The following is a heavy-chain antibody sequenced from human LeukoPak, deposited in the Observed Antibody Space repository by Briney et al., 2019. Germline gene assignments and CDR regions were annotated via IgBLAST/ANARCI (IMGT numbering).Heavy chain of an antibody. V-gene: IGHV4-39*07. D-gene: IGHD3-16*01. Sequence: SETLSLTCTVSGGSISTSNYYWGWIRQPPGKGLEWIGNIFYSGSTYYNPSLKSRVTISVDTSKNQFSLKLSSVTAADTAVYYCARGRGSQAFDPWGQGTLVTVSS. CDR1: GGSISTSNYY. J-gene: IGHJ5*02. CDR3: ARGRGSQAFDP. CDR2: IFYSGST.